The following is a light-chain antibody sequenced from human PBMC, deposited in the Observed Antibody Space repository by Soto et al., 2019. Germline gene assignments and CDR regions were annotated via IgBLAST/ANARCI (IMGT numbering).Light chain of an antibody. Sequence: IVLTQSPATLSLSPGERATHSRRASPSDSSYLAGHQQTPGQAPRLRIYDASNRATGIPARFSGSGSGTDFTLTSISLEPEDCAVYYCQQRRNLLTFGGGTKV. V-gene: IGKV3-11*01. J-gene: IGKJ4*01. CDR1: PSDSSY. CDR3: QQRRNLLT. CDR2: DAS.